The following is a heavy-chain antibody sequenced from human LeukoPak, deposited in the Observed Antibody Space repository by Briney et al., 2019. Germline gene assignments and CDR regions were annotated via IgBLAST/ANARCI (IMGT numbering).Heavy chain of an antibody. CDR2: IYYSGST. V-gene: IGHV4-39*07. CDR3: ARVIYDILTGYLDY. D-gene: IGHD3-9*01. CDR1: GGSISSSSYY. J-gene: IGHJ4*02. Sequence: TSETLSLTCTVSGGSISSSSYYWGWIRQPPGKGLEWIGSIYYSGSTYYNPSLKSRVTISVDTSKNQFSLKLSSVTAADTAVYYCARVIYDILTGYLDYWGQGTLVTVSS.